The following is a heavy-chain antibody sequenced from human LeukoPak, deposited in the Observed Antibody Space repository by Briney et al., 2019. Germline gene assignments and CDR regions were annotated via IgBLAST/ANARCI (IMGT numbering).Heavy chain of an antibody. CDR2: ISSSSSYI. D-gene: IGHD3-10*01. CDR3: ARDKDGSGSYSSWFDP. J-gene: IGHJ5*02. Sequence: GGSLRLSCAASGFTFSSYSMNWVRQAPGKGLEWVSSISSSSSYIYYADSVKGRFTISRDNAKNSLYLQMNSLRAEDTAVYYCARDKDGSGSYSSWFDPWGQGTLVTVSS. CDR1: GFTFSSYS. V-gene: IGHV3-21*01.